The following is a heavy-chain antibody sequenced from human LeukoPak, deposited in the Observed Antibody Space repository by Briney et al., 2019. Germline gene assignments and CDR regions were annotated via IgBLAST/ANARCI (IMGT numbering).Heavy chain of an antibody. J-gene: IGHJ4*02. D-gene: IGHD6-25*01. CDR3: ARRPIFEGY. CDR2: IYPNMGVT. Sequence: ASVKVSCKASRYTLTDDYTHWGRHGPGQRLWCMGWIYPNMGVTKTTQKSQDRVAMTRDTSISTAYMDLSRLTSHNTPVYYCARRPIFEGYWGQGTLVTVSP. CDR1: RYTLTDDY. V-gene: IGHV1-2*02.